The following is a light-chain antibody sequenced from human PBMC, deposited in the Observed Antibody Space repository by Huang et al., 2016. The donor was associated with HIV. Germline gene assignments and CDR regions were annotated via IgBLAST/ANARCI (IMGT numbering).Light chain of an antibody. CDR2: SAS. Sequence: DLQMTQSPSSLSASVGDRVTITCRASQSLNNYLNWYQQKPGKAPNRLIDSASTLHSGVPPRFSGSGSGTDVTLTISNLQPEEYATYYCQQTISVPLTFGGGTKVEIK. CDR3: QQTISVPLT. J-gene: IGKJ4*01. V-gene: IGKV1-39*01. CDR1: QSLNNY.